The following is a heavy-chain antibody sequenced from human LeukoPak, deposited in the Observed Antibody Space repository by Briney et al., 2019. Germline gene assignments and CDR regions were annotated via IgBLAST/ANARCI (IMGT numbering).Heavy chain of an antibody. D-gene: IGHD3-22*01. CDR3: ARSFYPNYYDSSGYYYVYAFDI. CDR1: GGTFSSYA. Sequence: SVKVSCKASGGTFSSYAISWVRQAPGQGLEWMGGIIPIFGTANYAQKFQGRVTITTDESTSTAYMELSSLGSEDTAVYYCARSFYPNYYDSSGYYYVYAFDIWGQGTMVTVSS. V-gene: IGHV1-69*05. CDR2: IIPIFGTA. J-gene: IGHJ3*02.